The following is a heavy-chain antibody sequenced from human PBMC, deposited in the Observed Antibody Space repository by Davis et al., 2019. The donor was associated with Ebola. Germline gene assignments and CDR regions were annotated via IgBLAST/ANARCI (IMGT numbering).Heavy chain of an antibody. CDR1: GFTVSSDY. CDR2: IYSGGST. CDR3: ARDPPQSGSYV. J-gene: IGHJ4*02. V-gene: IGHV3-53*04. D-gene: IGHD2-15*01. Sequence: GESLKISCVASGFTVSSDYMSWVRQAPGKGPEWVSVIYSGGSTYYADSVKGRFTIPRHSPENTVFLQMNSLRPDDTAVYYCARDPPQSGSYVWGQGTLVTVSS.